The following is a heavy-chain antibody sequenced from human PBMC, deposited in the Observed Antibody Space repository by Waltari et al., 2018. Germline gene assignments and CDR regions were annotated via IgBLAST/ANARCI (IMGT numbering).Heavy chain of an antibody. CDR2: ISGSGGST. Sequence: VQLVESGGGLVQPAGSLRLSCAASGFTFSPYAMSWVRQAPGKGMEWVSAISGSGGSTYYADSVKGRLTISRDNSKNTLYLQMNSLRAEDTAVYYCAKVYCGGDCYEYFDYWGQGTLVTVSS. J-gene: IGHJ4*02. CDR1: GFTFSPYA. D-gene: IGHD2-21*01. CDR3: AKVYCGGDCYEYFDY. V-gene: IGHV3-23*04.